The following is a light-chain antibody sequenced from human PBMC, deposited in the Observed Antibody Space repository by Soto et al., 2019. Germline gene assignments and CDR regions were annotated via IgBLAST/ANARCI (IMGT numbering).Light chain of an antibody. CDR1: SSNTGAGYD. J-gene: IGLJ2*01. CDR2: ANS. V-gene: IGLV1-40*01. CDR3: QSYDSTLSVV. Sequence: QSVLTQPPSVSGAPGQRVTISCTGSSSNTGAGYDVHWYQQVPGTAPKLLIFANSNRPSGVPDRFSGSKSGTSASLAITGLQAEDEADYYCQSYDSTLSVVFGGGTKLTVL.